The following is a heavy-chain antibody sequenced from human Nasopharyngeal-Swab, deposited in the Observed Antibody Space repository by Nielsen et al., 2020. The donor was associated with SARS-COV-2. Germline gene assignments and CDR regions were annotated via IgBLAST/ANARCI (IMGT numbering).Heavy chain of an antibody. J-gene: IGHJ4*02. CDR1: GFTFSSYG. D-gene: IGHD6-13*01. CDR3: ATRYSSSLGGNY. CDR2: ISYDGSNK. V-gene: IGHV3-30*03. Sequence: GESLKISCAASGFTFSSYGMHWVRQAPGKGLEWVAVISYDGSNKYYADSVKGRFTISRDNSKNTLYLQMNSLRAEDTAVYYCATRYSSSLGGNYWGQGTLVTVPS.